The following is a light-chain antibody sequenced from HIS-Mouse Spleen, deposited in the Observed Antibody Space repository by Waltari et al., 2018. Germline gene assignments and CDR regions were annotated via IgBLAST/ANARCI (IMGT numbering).Light chain of an antibody. CDR1: SSDVGSHNL. J-gene: IGLJ2*01. Sequence: QSALTQPASVSGSPGQSITISCTGTSSDVGSHNLFSWYQQHPGKAPKLMVYEGSKRPSGVSNRFSGSKSGNTASLTISGLQAEDEADYYCCSYAGSSTLVFGGGTKLTVL. CDR3: CSYAGSSTLV. V-gene: IGLV2-23*01. CDR2: EGS.